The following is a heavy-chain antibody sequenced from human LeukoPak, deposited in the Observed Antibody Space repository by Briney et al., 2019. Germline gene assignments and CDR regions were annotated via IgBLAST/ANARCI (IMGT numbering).Heavy chain of an antibody. J-gene: IGHJ4*02. V-gene: IGHV3-15*01. D-gene: IGHD3-16*02. Sequence: GGSLRLSCAASGFTFSNAWMSWVRQAPGKGLEWVGRIKSKTDGGTTDYAAPVKGRLTISRDDSKNTLYLQMNSLKTEDTAVYYCTTTGYYDYVWGSYRSTGGFDYWGQGTLVTVSS. CDR1: GFTFSNAW. CDR3: TTTGYYDYVWGSYRSTGGFDY. CDR2: IKSKTDGGTT.